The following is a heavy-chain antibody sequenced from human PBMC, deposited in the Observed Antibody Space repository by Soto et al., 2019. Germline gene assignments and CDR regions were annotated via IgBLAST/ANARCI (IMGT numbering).Heavy chain of an antibody. D-gene: IGHD3-22*01. Sequence: GGSLRLSCAASGFTFSSYAMHWVRQAPGKGLEWVAVISYDGSNKHYADSVKGRFTISRDNSKNTLYLQMNSLRAEDTAVYYCARGSHNYDSSGYYAFDIWGQGTMVTVSS. J-gene: IGHJ3*02. V-gene: IGHV3-30*04. CDR1: GFTFSSYA. CDR3: ARGSHNYDSSGYYAFDI. CDR2: ISYDGSNK.